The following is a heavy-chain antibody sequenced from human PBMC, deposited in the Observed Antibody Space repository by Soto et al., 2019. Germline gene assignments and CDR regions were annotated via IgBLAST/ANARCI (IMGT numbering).Heavy chain of an antibody. CDR2: ISYDGSNK. CDR1: GFTFSSYG. J-gene: IGHJ4*02. CDR3: AKSNPLDSSGYYYAY. V-gene: IGHV3-30*18. Sequence: QVQLVESGGGVVQPGRSLRLSCAASGFTFSSYGMHWVRQAPGKGLEWVAVISYDGSNKYYADSVKGRFTISRDNSKNTLYMQMNGLRAEDTAVYYCAKSNPLDSSGYYYAYWGQGTLVTVSS. D-gene: IGHD3-22*01.